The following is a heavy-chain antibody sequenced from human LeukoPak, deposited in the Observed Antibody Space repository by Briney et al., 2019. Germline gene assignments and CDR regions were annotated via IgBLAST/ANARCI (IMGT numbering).Heavy chain of an antibody. J-gene: IGHJ4*02. CDR2: IKQDASEK. CDR3: AREEGGRLGIDYYFDY. CDR1: GFTFDSSW. D-gene: IGHD7-27*01. Sequence: GGSLRLSCAASGFTFDSSWMTWVRQAPGKGLEWVANIKQDASEKYYVDSVKGRFTISRDNAKKLLFMQMNSLSAEDTAVYYCAREEGGRLGIDYYFDYWGQGTLVTVSS. V-gene: IGHV3-7*01.